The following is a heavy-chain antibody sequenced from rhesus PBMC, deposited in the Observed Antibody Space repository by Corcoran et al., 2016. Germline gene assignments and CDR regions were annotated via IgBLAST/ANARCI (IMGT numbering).Heavy chain of an antibody. J-gene: IGHJ1*01. CDR2: INSGGGST. Sequence: EVQLVETGGGLVQPGGSLKLSCAASGFTFSSYGMSWVRQAPGKGLEWVAAINSGGGSTYYADSVQGRFTISRDNSKNTLSLQMNSLRAEDTAVYYCAKRPLRTDEYFEFWGQGALVTVSS. CDR1: GFTFSSYG. D-gene: IGHD1-1*01. CDR3: AKRPLRTDEYFEF. V-gene: IGHV3S5*01.